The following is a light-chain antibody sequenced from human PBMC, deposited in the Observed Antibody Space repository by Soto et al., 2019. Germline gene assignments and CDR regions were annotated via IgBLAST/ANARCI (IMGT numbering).Light chain of an antibody. J-gene: IGKJ3*01. CDR2: KVS. Sequence: VVMTQSPLSLPVTLGQPASISCSSSQSLVYSDGNTYLNWXHQRAGQSPRRLIYKVSNRDSGVPDTFSGSGSATDFTLKISRVEAPDVGVYYCRQGTHWPPTFGPGSKVDIK. CDR1: QSLVYSDGNTY. V-gene: IGKV2-30*01. CDR3: RQGTHWPPT.